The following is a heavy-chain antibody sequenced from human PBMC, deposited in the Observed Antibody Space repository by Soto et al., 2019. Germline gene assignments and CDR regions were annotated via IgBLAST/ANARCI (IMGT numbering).Heavy chain of an antibody. J-gene: IGHJ6*02. CDR3: ARGRGYSGDDHYYYFDMDV. D-gene: IGHD5-12*01. CDR1: GGTFNNYP. V-gene: IGHV1-69*01. CDR2: SIPIVGTA. Sequence: QVQLVQSGAEVKKPGSSVMVSCKASGGTFNNYPITWVRQAPGEGLEWMGGSIPIVGTANYAQKFQGRVTISVDDSTSTAYMELSSLRSEDTAVYYCARGRGYSGDDHYYYFDMDVWGQGTTVTVSS.